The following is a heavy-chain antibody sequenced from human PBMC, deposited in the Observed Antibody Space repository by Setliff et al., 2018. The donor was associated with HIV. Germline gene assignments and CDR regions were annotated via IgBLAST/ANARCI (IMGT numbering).Heavy chain of an antibody. Sequence: SETLSLTCAVYGDSFSGSYWSWIRQSPGTGLEWIGEVNHNEGTNYNPSLKSRVVVSVDRSKNQFSLKLISVTAADTAVYYCTRKKTGQFGAFNMWGRGTLVTVS. J-gene: IGHJ3*02. CDR1: GDSFSGSY. D-gene: IGHD7-27*01. V-gene: IGHV4-34*01. CDR2: VNHNEGT. CDR3: TRKKTGQFGAFNM.